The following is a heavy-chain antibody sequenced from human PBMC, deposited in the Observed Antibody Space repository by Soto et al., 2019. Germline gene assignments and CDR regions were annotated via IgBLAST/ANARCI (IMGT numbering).Heavy chain of an antibody. CDR1: GGSISSGDYY. J-gene: IGHJ3*02. V-gene: IGHV4-30-4*01. CDR3: ARTYGSGSYYNRGAFDI. Sequence: QVQLQESGPGLVKPSQTLSLTCTVSGGSISSGDYYWSWIRQPPGKGLEWIGYIYYSGSTNYNPSLKSRVTISVDTSKNQFSLKLSSVTAADTAVYYCARTYGSGSYYNRGAFDIWGQGTMVTVSS. D-gene: IGHD3-10*01. CDR2: IYYSGST.